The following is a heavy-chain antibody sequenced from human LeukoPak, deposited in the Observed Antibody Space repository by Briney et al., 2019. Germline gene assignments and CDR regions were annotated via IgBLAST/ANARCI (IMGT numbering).Heavy chain of an antibody. V-gene: IGHV1-18*04. J-gene: IGHJ6*04. Sequence: ASVKVSCKASGHTFTSYGISWVRQAPGQGLEWMGWISAYNGNTNYAQKLQGRVTMTTDTSTSTAYMELRSLRSDDTAVYYCARDSPNYYGSGSYRTIYYYYGMDVWGKGTTVTVSS. CDR3: ARDSPNYYGSGSYRTIYYYYGMDV. CDR1: GHTFTSYG. D-gene: IGHD3-10*01. CDR2: ISAYNGNT.